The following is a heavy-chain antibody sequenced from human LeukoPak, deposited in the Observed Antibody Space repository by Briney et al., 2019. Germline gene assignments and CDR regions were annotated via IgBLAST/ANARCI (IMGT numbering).Heavy chain of an antibody. Sequence: SQTLSLTCVLSGDSFSSNGVAWNWIRQSPSRGLEWLERTYYRSKWYHDYALSLRGRITINPDTSKNQFSLQLDSATPEDTAVYFCARESCSGGTCFDYWGQGNLVTVSS. V-gene: IGHV6-1*01. CDR1: GDSFSSNGVA. CDR2: TYYRSKWYH. D-gene: IGHD2-15*01. J-gene: IGHJ4*02. CDR3: ARESCSGGTCFDY.